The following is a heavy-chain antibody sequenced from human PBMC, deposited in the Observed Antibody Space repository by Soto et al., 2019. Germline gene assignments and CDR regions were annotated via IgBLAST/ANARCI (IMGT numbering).Heavy chain of an antibody. J-gene: IGHJ6*02. CDR2: ISAYNGNT. V-gene: IGHV1-18*01. CDR3: ARDDWGWGMAV. Sequence: QVQLVQSGAEVKKPGASVKVSCKASGYTFTSYGISWVRQAPGQGLEWMGWISAYNGNTNYAQKLQGRVTRTTETSTSTAYMELRSLSSDDTAEYYCARDDWGWGMAVWGQGTTVTVSS. CDR1: GYTFTSYG. D-gene: IGHD2-8*02.